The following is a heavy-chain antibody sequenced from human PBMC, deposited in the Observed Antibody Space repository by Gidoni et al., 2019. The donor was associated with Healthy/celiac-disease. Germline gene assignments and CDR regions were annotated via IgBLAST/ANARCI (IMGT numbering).Heavy chain of an antibody. D-gene: IGHD3-10*01. V-gene: IGHV5-51*01. CDR2: IYPGDSDT. J-gene: IGHJ5*02. CDR3: ARHRDNWFDP. CDR1: GYSSASYW. Sequence: EVQLVPSGAEVKKPGASLKVSCKGSGYSSASYWIGGVRQMPGKGREWMGIIYPGDSDTRYSPSFQGQVTISADKAISTAYLQWSSLKASDTAMYYCARHRDNWFDPWGQGTLVTVSS.